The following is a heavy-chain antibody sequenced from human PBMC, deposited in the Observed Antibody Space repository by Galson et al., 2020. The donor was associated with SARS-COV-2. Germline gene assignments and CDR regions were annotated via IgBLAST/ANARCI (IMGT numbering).Heavy chain of an antibody. D-gene: IGHD3-3*01. CDR2: IIPIFGTA. V-gene: IGHV1-69*05. CDR1: GGTFSSYA. J-gene: IGHJ6*03. Sequence: ASVKVSCKASGGTFSSYAISWVRQAPGQGLEWMGGIIPIFGTANYAQKFQGRVTITTDESTSTAYMELSSLRSEDTAVYYCARGYWKSGYYYYYMDVWGKGTTVTVSS. CDR3: ARGYWKSGYYYYYMDV.